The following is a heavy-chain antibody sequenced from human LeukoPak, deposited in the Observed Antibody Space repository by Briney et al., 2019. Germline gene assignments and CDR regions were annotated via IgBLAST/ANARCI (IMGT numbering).Heavy chain of an antibody. V-gene: IGHV3-30-3*01. CDR3: AAQGYDFWSGYFPPSDY. Sequence: GGSLRLSCAASGFTFSSYAMHWVRQAPGKGLECVAVISYDGSNKYYADSVKGRFTISRDNSKNTLYLQMNSLRAEDTAVYYCAAQGYDFWSGYFPPSDYWGQGTLVTVSS. CDR1: GFTFSSYA. D-gene: IGHD3-3*01. J-gene: IGHJ4*02. CDR2: ISYDGSNK.